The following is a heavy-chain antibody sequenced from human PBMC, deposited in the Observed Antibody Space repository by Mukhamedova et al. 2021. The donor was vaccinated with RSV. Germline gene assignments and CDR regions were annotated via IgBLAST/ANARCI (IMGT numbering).Heavy chain of an antibody. D-gene: IGHD1-26*01. CDR2: IYYSGST. V-gene: IGHV4-39*01. J-gene: IGHJ4*02. Sequence: WIRQPPGKGLEWIGSIYYSGSTYYNPSLKSRVTISVATSKNQFSLKLSPVTAADTAVYYCARQSSSGSYYTYLGQGTL. CDR3: ARQSSSGSYYTY.